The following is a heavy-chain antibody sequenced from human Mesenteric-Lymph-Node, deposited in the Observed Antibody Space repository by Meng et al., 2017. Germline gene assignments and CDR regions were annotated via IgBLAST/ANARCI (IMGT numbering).Heavy chain of an antibody. D-gene: IGHD3-16*01. CDR3: ASTSPQFDY. V-gene: IGHV1-8*01. CDR2: MNPNSGNT. J-gene: IGHJ4*02. CDR1: GYTFTSYD. Sequence: VELVESGAEVKKPGASVKVPCKASGYTFTSYDNNWVRQATGQGLEWMGWMNPNSGNTGYAQKFQGRVTMTRNTSISTAYMELSSLRSEDTAVYYCASTSPQFDYWGQGTLVTVSS.